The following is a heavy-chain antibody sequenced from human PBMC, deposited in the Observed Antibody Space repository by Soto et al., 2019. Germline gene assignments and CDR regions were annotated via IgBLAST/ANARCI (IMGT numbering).Heavy chain of an antibody. CDR1: GYTFTSYD. CDR2: MNPNSGNT. J-gene: IGHJ5*02. V-gene: IGHV1-8*01. Sequence: ASVKVSCKASGYTFTSYDINWVRQATGQGLEWMGWMNPNSGNTGYAQKFQGRVTMTRNTSVSTAYMELSSLRSEDTAVYYCATASWYYYDSSGYPWGQGTLVTVSS. D-gene: IGHD3-22*01. CDR3: ATASWYYYDSSGYP.